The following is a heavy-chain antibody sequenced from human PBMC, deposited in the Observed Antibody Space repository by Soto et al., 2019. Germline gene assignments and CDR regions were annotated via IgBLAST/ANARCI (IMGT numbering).Heavy chain of an antibody. J-gene: IGHJ6*02. V-gene: IGHV1-69*01. D-gene: IGHD3-22*01. CDR1: GGTFSSYA. Sequence: QVQLVQSGAEVKKPGSLVKVSCKASGGTFSSYAISWVRQAPGQGLEWMGGIIPIFGTANYAQKFQGRVTITADESTSTAYMELSSLRSEDTAVYYCARGEYYYDSSGYYGYYYYGMDVWGQGTTVTVSS. CDR2: IIPIFGTA. CDR3: ARGEYYYDSSGYYGYYYYGMDV.